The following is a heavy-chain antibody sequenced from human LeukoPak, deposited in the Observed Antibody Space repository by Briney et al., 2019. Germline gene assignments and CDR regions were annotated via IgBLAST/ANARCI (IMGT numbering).Heavy chain of an antibody. Sequence: PGGSLRLSCAASGFTFSTYGMSWVRQAPGKGLEWVSGISISGGTTYYADSVKGRFTISRDNSKNTLYLQMNSLRADDTAIYYCAKDLWFGELFQNVFDYWGQGTLVTVSS. D-gene: IGHD3-10*01. CDR2: ISISGGTT. J-gene: IGHJ4*02. V-gene: IGHV3-23*01. CDR3: AKDLWFGELFQNVFDY. CDR1: GFTFSTYG.